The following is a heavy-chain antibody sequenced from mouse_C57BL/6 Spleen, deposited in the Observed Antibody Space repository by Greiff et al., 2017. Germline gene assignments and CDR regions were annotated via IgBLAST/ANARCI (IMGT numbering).Heavy chain of an antibody. V-gene: IGHV1-82*01. J-gene: IGHJ2*01. CDR3: ARRSSSSYYFDY. Sequence: VQLQQSGPELVKPGASVKISCKASGYAFSSSWMNWVKQRPGKGLEWIGRIYPGDGDPNYNGKFKGKATLTADKSSSTAYMQLSSLTSEDSAVYFCARRSSSSYYFDYWGQGTTLTVSS. CDR1: GYAFSSSW. CDR2: IYPGDGDP. D-gene: IGHD1-1*01.